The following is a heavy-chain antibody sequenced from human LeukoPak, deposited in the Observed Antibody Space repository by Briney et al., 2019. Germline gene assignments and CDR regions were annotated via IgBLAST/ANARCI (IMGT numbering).Heavy chain of an antibody. CDR3: ARGGSSWLEQIHY. CDR2: ISYDENHK. V-gene: IGHV3-30*04. D-gene: IGHD6-13*01. J-gene: IGHJ4*02. Sequence: GRSLRLSCAASGFTFTNYAMHWVRQAPGKGLEWVAVISYDENHKHYADSVKGRFTISRDNSKDTLYLQMNSLRGEDTAVYYCARGGSSWLEQIHYWGQGTLVTVSS. CDR1: GFTFTNYA.